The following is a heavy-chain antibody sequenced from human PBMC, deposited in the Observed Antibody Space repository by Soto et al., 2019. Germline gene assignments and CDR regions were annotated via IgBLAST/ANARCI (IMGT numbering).Heavy chain of an antibody. CDR1: GFTFTSYA. J-gene: IGHJ5*02. CDR2: ISYDGSSK. D-gene: IGHD2-21*01. Sequence: PGGSLRLSCAASGFTFTSYAMHWVRQAPGKGLEWVAVISYDGSSKYYADSVKGRFTISRDNSKNTLYLEMNSLRVEDTAVYHCAKAPGHTYSWFDPWGQGTLVTVSS. CDR3: AKAPGHTYSWFDP. V-gene: IGHV3-30*04.